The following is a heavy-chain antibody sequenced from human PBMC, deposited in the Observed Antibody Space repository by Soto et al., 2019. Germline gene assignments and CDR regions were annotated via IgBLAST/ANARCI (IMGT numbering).Heavy chain of an antibody. Sequence: LSCAASGFTVGSNYMSWIRQPPGKGLEWIGEINHSGSTNYNPSLKTRVTISVDTSKKQFSLKLSSVTAADTAVYYCGSPGYVDYWGQGTLVTVSS. CDR2: INHSGST. CDR1: GFTVGSNY. CDR3: GSPGYVDY. D-gene: IGHD2-2*01. J-gene: IGHJ4*02. V-gene: IGHV4-34*01.